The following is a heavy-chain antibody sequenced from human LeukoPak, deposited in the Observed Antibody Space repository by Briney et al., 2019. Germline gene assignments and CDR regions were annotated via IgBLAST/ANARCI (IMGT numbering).Heavy chain of an antibody. CDR3: ARSHHYYDSSGYYLGY. CDR1: GLIFNTYT. CDR2: ITSSSNTI. V-gene: IGHV3-48*04. D-gene: IGHD3-22*01. J-gene: IGHJ4*02. Sequence: GGSLRLSCAASGLIFNTYTMNWVRQAPGKGLEWVSCITSSSNTIYYADSVKGRFTISRDNAKNSLYLQMNSLRAEDTAVYYCARSHHYYDSSGYYLGYWGQGTLVTVSS.